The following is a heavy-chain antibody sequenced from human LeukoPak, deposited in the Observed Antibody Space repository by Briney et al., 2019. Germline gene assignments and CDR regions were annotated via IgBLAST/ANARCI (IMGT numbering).Heavy chain of an antibody. Sequence: SETLSLTCAVYGGSFSGYYWSWIRQPPGKGLEWIREINHSGSTNYSPSLKSRVTISVDTSKNQFSLKLSSVTAADTAVYYCARGLSLVRYCSSTSCCTLFDYWGQGTLVTVSS. V-gene: IGHV4-34*01. CDR1: GGSFSGYY. CDR2: INHSGST. D-gene: IGHD2-2*02. CDR3: ARGLSLVRYCSSTSCCTLFDY. J-gene: IGHJ4*02.